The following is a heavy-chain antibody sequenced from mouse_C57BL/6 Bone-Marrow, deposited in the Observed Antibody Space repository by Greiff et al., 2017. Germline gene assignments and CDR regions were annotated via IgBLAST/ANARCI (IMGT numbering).Heavy chain of an antibody. V-gene: IGHV10-3*01. CDR3: VGDGGLRGRFAY. Sequence: EVQLVESGGGLVQPKGSLKLSCAASGFTFTTYAMHWVRQAPGKGLEWVARISSKSSNYATYYADSVKDRFTISRADSPSMLYLQMIHLKTEDTAVYYCVGDGGLRGRFAYWGQGTLVTVSA. D-gene: IGHD2-2*01. CDR2: ISSKSSNYAT. CDR1: GFTFTTYA. J-gene: IGHJ3*01.